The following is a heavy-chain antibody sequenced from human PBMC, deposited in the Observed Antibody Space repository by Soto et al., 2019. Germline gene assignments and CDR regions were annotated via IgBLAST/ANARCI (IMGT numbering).Heavy chain of an antibody. CDR1: GGSISSYY. D-gene: IGHD3-22*01. J-gene: IGHJ5*02. Sequence: SETLSLTCTVSGGSISSYYWSWIRQPPGKGLEWIGYIYYSGSTNYNPSLKSRVTISVDTSKNQFSLKLSSVTAADTAVYYCARDRYYYDRSGYYSNWFDPWGQGTLVTVSS. CDR2: IYYSGST. CDR3: ARDRYYYDRSGYYSNWFDP. V-gene: IGHV4-59*01.